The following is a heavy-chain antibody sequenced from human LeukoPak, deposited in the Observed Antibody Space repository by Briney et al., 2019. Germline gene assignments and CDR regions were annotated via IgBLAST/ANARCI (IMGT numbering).Heavy chain of an antibody. V-gene: IGHV4-34*01. J-gene: IGHJ4*02. CDR3: AWGVDHFDY. CDR2: INHSGST. CDR1: GGSYSGYY. D-gene: IGHD2-21*01. Sequence: SETLSLTCAVYGGSYSGYYWSWIRQPPGKGLEWIGEINHSGSTNYNPSLKGRVTISVDTSKNQFSLKLSSVTAADTAVYYCAWGVDHFDYRGQGTLVTVSS.